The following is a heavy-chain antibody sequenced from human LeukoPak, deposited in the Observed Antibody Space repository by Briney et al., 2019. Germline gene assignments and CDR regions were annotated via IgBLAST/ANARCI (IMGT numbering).Heavy chain of an antibody. CDR1: GLTFIDFW. V-gene: IGHV3-7*01. J-gene: IGHJ4*02. CDR2: IKPDGSGK. CDR3: SGRDSSRSPRAY. D-gene: IGHD2-2*01. Sequence: PGGSLRLSCAPSGLTFIDFWMNWVRQAPGRGLEWVANIKPDGSGKYYVDSVKGRFAISRDNAKNEVYLEMNSLRAEDTGVYYCSGRDSSRSPRAYWGQGTLVSVSS.